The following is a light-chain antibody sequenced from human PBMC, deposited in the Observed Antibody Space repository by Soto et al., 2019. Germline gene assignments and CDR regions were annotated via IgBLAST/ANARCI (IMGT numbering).Light chain of an antibody. J-gene: IGKJ2*01. CDR3: MQALQTPYT. V-gene: IGKV2-28*01. Sequence: IVVTQSPLSLPVTPGEPASISCRSSQSLLHSSGYNSLDWYMQKPGQSPQLLIYLGSNRASGVPDRVSGSGSGTDFTLQISRVEAEDVGVYYCMQALQTPYTFGQGTKLEIK. CDR2: LGS. CDR1: QSLLHSSGYNS.